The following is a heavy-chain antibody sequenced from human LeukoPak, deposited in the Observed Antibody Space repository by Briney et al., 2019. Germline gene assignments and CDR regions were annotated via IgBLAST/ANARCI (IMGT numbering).Heavy chain of an antibody. J-gene: IGHJ4*02. D-gene: IGHD6-19*01. V-gene: IGHV3-74*01. CDR1: GFTFSGYW. CDR2: INSDGSST. CDR3: ARRIAVAGNFDY. Sequence: GGPRGLSFAASGFTFSGYWMNWFRQAPGKGLVWVSRINSDGSSTSYADSVKGRFTISRDNAKNTLYLQMNSLRAEDTAVYYCARRIAVAGNFDYWGQGTLVTVSS.